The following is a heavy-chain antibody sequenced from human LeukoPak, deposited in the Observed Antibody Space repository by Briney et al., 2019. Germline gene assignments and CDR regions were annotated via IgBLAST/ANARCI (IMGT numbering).Heavy chain of an antibody. CDR2: FTSSGDTT. V-gene: IGHV3-11*01. J-gene: IGHJ5*02. CDR1: GFIFSDYF. D-gene: IGHD2-2*01. CDR3: ARIRFDCATASCSKGVSMWFDP. Sequence: GGSLRLSCAGSGFIFSDYFMTWMRQAPGKGPELVSYFTSSGDTTYYADSVKGRFTISRDNVKNSLSLQMKSLRAEDTAMYFCARIRFDCATASCSKGVSMWFDPWGQGTLVTVSS.